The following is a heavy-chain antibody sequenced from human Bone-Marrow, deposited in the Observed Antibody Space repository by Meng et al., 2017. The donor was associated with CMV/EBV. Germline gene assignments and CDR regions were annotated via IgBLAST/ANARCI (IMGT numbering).Heavy chain of an antibody. D-gene: IGHD3-3*01. CDR1: GGSISSSSYY. CDR3: ARLDYDFWRGECPPGAFDI. Sequence: SERLSLTCTVSGGSISSSSYYWGWIRQPPGKGLEWIGSIYYSGSTYYNPSLKSRVTISVDTSKNQFSLKPSSVTAADTAVYYCARLDYDFWRGECPPGAFDIWGQGKMVTVSS. J-gene: IGHJ3*02. CDR2: IYYSGST. V-gene: IGHV4-39*01.